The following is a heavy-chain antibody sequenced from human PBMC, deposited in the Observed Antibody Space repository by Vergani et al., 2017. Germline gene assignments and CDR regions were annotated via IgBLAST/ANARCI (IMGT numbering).Heavy chain of an antibody. Sequence: QVQLVESGGGVVQPGRSLRLSCAASGFTFNQYGMHWVRPAPGKGLEWVAVTWYDGNNKQYADSLKGQFTISRDNSKSTMYLQMNSLRDEDTGVYYCARDLRLLYNRFDPWGQGTLVTVSS. CDR1: GFTFNQYG. CDR3: ARDLRLLYNRFDP. V-gene: IGHV3-33*01. J-gene: IGHJ5*02. D-gene: IGHD1-14*01. CDR2: TWYDGNNK.